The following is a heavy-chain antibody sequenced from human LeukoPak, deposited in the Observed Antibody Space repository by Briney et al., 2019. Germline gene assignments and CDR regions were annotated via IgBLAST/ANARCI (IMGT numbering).Heavy chain of an antibody. CDR2: ISASGGST. V-gene: IGHV3-23*01. CDR3: AKSDHYDILTGYYFDP. CDR1: GFTFSAFA. J-gene: IGHJ5*02. Sequence: QPGGSLRLSCAASGFTFSAFAMSWVRQAPGKGLDWVSVISASGGSTYYADSVKGRFTISRDNSKNTLYLQLNSLRAEDTAVYYCAKSDHYDILTGYYFDPWGQGTLVTVSS. D-gene: IGHD3-9*01.